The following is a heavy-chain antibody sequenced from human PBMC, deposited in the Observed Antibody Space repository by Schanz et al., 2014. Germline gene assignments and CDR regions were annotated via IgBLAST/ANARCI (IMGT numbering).Heavy chain of an antibody. CDR3: ARGKYYDSPYTFDI. CDR1: GVFIDNDYS. D-gene: IGHD3-22*01. Sequence: QVQLQESGPGLVKPSQTLSLTCSVSGVFIDNDYSWTWIRQPPGKGLEWVGYIYHSGSSYYNPSLRSRISMSVDRSKNQFSLKLNSVTAADTAVYYCARGKYYDSPYTFDIWGQGTMVTVS. CDR2: IYHSGSS. J-gene: IGHJ3*02. V-gene: IGHV4-30-2*01.